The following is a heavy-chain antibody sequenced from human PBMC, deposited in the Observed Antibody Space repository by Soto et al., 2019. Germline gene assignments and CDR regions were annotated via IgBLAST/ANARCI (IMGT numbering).Heavy chain of an antibody. CDR1: GFTFSYYG. Sequence: QVQLVESGGGVVQPGGSLRLSCAASGFTFSYYGFHWARQAPGKGLEWVAVMDTGGNEKYYVDSVNGRFTVSRGDSRNMVYLEMSGLRAEDTAEYFCARDADTTGHYSHFDLWGRGALVAVS. V-gene: IGHV3-33*08. CDR2: MDTGGNEK. D-gene: IGHD3-9*01. J-gene: IGHJ4*02. CDR3: ARDADTTGHYSHFDL.